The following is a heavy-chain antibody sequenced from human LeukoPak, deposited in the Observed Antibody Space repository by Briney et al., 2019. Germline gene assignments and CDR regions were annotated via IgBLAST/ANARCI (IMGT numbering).Heavy chain of an antibody. CDR3: ARDGTTVVTSYYFDY. CDR2: IRYDGSNK. J-gene: IGHJ4*02. CDR1: GITFRSFG. D-gene: IGHD4-23*01. V-gene: IGHV3-30*02. Sequence: GGSLRLSCAASGITFRSFGMHWVRQAPGKGLEWVAFIRYDGSNKYYADSVKGRFTISRDNSKNTLYLQMNSLRAEDTAVYYCARDGTTVVTSYYFDYWGQGTLVTVSS.